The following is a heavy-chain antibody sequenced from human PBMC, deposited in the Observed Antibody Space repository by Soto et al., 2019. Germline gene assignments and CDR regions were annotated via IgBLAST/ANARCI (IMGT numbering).Heavy chain of an antibody. Sequence: QVQFVESGGCVVQPGRSLRLSCAASGFTFNNYGMHWVRQAPGKGREWVAVIWNDGNGNYYANSVKGRFTISRDNSKNTLNLQMSSLRAGDTAIYYWARRQIAPPTRGAASARGGMDVWGQGTTVTVSS. CDR1: GFTFNNYG. CDR3: ARRQIAPPTRGAASARGGMDV. V-gene: IGHV3-33*01. CDR2: IWNDGNGN. J-gene: IGHJ6*02. D-gene: IGHD2-15*01.